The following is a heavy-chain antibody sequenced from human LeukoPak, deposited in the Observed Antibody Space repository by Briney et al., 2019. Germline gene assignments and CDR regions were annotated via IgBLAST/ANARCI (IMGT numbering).Heavy chain of an antibody. CDR1: GFVFNSHG. V-gene: IGHV3-30*02. J-gene: IGHJ6*03. D-gene: IGHD3-3*01. Sequence: PGGSLRLSCAASGFVFNSHGMTWVRQAPGKGLEWVAFIGSDGSNKYYADSVKGRFTISRDNSKDTLYLQMNSLRIEDTAMFFCGGGYYMSYMDVWGKGTTVTVSS. CDR2: IGSDGSNK. CDR3: GGGYYMSYMDV.